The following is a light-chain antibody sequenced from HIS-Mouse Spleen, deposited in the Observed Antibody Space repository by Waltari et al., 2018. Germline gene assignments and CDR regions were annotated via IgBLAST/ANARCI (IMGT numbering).Light chain of an antibody. CDR3: AAWDDSLSGWV. Sequence: QSVLTQPPSASGTPGQRVTIPCSGSSSNLGSNYVYWYQQLPGTAPKLLIYRNNQRPSGVPDRCSGSKSGTSASLAISGLRSEDEADYYCAAWDDSLSGWVFGGGTKLTVL. CDR1: SSNLGSNY. CDR2: RNN. V-gene: IGLV1-47*01. J-gene: IGLJ3*02.